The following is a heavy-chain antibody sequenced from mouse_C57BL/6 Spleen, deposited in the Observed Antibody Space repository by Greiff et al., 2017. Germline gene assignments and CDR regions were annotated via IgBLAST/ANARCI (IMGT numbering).Heavy chain of an antibody. D-gene: IGHD2-1*01. J-gene: IGHJ4*01. CDR1: GYTFTSYG. CDR3: ARSGGNYGAMDY. CDR2: IYPRSGNT. Sequence: QVQLQQSGAELARPGASVKLSCKASGYTFTSYGISWVKQRTGQGLEWIGEIYPRSGNTYYNEKFKGKASLTADKSSSTAYMELRSLTSEDSAVYFCARSGGNYGAMDYWGQGTSVTVSS. V-gene: IGHV1-81*01.